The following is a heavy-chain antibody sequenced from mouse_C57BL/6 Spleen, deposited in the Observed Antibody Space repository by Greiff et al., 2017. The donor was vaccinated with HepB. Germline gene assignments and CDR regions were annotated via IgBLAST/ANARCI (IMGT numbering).Heavy chain of an antibody. J-gene: IGHJ3*01. Sequence: EVLLVESGGGLVKPGGSLKLSCAASGFTFSSYAMSWVRQTPEKRLEWVATISDGGSYTYYPDNVKGRFTISRDNATNNLYLQMSHLKSEDTAMYYCARSASPWFAYWGQGTLVTVSA. CDR2: ISDGGSYT. CDR1: GFTFSSYA. V-gene: IGHV5-4*01. CDR3: ARSASPWFAY.